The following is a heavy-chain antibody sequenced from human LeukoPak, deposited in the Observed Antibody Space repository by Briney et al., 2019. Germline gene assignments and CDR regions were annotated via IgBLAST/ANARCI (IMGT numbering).Heavy chain of an antibody. CDR2: ISPSVNS. D-gene: IGHD2-21*02. J-gene: IGHJ5*02. CDR3: ARVTDPRYNYFDP. Sequence: PSETLSLTRTVPLGSISGSYWSWMRDPAGGGLGWIGRISPSVNSSYSPTLKSRVTMSLDTSKSQYSLRLSSATAADTGVYHCARVTDPRYNYFDPWGQGTLVTVSS. V-gene: IGHV4-4*07. CDR1: LGSISGSY.